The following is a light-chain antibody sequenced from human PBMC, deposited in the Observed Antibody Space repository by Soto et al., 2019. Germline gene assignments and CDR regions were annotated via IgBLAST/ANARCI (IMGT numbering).Light chain of an antibody. CDR1: SSNIGNNY. Sequence: QSVLTQPPSVSAAPGQKVTISCSGSSSNIGNNYVSWYQQLPGTAPKLIIYDVTKRPSGVPDRFSGSKSGNTASLTISGLQTDDEADYYCCSYAGSYTHVFGTGTKLTVL. CDR2: DVT. V-gene: IGLV2-11*02. CDR3: CSYAGSYTHV. J-gene: IGLJ1*01.